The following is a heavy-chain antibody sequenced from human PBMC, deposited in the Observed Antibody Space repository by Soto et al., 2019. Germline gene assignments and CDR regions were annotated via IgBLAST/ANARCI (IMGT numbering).Heavy chain of an antibody. D-gene: IGHD1-26*01. Sequence: PSETLSLTCAVYGGSFSGYYWSWIRQPPGKGLEWIGEINHSGSTNYNPSLKSRVTISVDTSKNQFSLKLSSVTAADTAVYYCARGGGMGYYYYYYGMDVWGQGTTVNVSS. CDR1: GGSFSGYY. CDR3: ARGGGMGYYYYYYGMDV. J-gene: IGHJ6*02. V-gene: IGHV4-34*01. CDR2: INHSGST.